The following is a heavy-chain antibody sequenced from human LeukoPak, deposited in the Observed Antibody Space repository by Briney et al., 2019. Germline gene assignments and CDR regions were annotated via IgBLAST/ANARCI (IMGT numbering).Heavy chain of an antibody. V-gene: IGHV4-4*02. D-gene: IGHD6-13*01. Sequence: SGTLSLTCAVSGGSISSSNWWSWVRPPPGKGLEWIGEIYHSGSTNYNPSLKSRVTISVDKSKNQFSLKLSSVTAADTAVYYCARDRGGSSWYRDAFDIWGQGTMVTVSS. CDR3: ARDRGGSSWYRDAFDI. CDR2: IYHSGST. J-gene: IGHJ3*02. CDR1: GGSISSSNW.